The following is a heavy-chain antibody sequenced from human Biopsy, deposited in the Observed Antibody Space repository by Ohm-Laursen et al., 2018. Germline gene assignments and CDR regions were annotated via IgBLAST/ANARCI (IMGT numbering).Heavy chain of an antibody. Sequence: SQTLSLTCAVNGESSSGYFWNWIRQPPGKGLEWIGEINQSGSTKYNPSLKRRATLSADSSNSKFSLRLTSVTAADTAIYYCARGSGYFKLDAWGQGTTVTVSS. V-gene: IGHV4-34*01. J-gene: IGHJ6*02. CDR3: ARGSGYFKLDA. CDR1: GESSSGYF. D-gene: IGHD5-12*01. CDR2: INQSGST.